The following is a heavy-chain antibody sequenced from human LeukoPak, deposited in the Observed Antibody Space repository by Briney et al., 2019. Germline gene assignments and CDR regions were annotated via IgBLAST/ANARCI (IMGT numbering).Heavy chain of an antibody. CDR3: ARGSQWLGTRGLRI. CDR2: IYYSGST. V-gene: IGHV4-39*01. Sequence: PSETLSLTCTVSGGSISSSSYYWGWIRQPPGKGLEWIGSIYYSGSTYYNPSLKSRVTISVDTSKNQFSLKLRSVTAADTAVYYCARGSQWLGTRGLRIWGQGTM. CDR1: GGSISSSSYY. D-gene: IGHD6-19*01. J-gene: IGHJ3*02.